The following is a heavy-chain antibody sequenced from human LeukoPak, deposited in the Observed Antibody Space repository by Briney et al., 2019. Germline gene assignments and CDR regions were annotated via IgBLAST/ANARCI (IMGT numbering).Heavy chain of an antibody. V-gene: IGHV3-23*01. Sequence: GGSLRLSCAASGFTFSSYAMSWVRQAPGKGLEWVSAISGSGGSTYYADSVKGRFTISRDNSKNTLDLQMSSLRAEYTAVYYCVKGYYDILTGYYSYWGQGTLVTVSS. J-gene: IGHJ4*02. CDR2: ISGSGGST. D-gene: IGHD3-9*01. CDR1: GFTFSSYA. CDR3: VKGYYDILTGYYSY.